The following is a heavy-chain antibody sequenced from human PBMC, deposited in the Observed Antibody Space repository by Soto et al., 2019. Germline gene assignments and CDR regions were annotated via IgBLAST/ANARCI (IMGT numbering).Heavy chain of an antibody. V-gene: IGHV4-61*01. CDR3: ARGYYDSTYYYFRGFDY. CDR2: IYHSGST. CDR1: GGSVSSGSYY. J-gene: IGHJ4*02. D-gene: IGHD3-22*01. Sequence: QVQLQESGPGLVKPSETLSLTCTVSGGSVSSGSYYWSWIRQPPGKGLEWIGYIYHSGSTNYNPSLKSRATISLDMSKNPFSLNLSSVTAADTALYYCARGYYDSTYYYFRGFDYWGQGTLVTVSS.